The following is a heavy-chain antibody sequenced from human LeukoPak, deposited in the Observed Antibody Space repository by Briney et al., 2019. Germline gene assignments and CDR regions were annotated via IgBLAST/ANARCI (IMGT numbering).Heavy chain of an antibody. CDR3: ARDLGITMIVFDY. V-gene: IGHV3-66*01. D-gene: IGHD3-22*01. CDR1: GFTVSSNY. J-gene: IGHJ4*02. Sequence: GSLRLSCAASGFTVSSNYMSWVRQAPGKGLEWVSVIYSGGSTYYADSVKGRFTISRDNAKNSLYLQMNSLRAEDTAVYYCARDLGITMIVFDYWGQGTLVTVSS. CDR2: IYSGGST.